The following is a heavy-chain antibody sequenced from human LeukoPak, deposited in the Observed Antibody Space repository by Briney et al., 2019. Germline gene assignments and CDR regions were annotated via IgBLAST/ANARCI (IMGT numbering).Heavy chain of an antibody. J-gene: IGHJ5*02. Sequence: PSETLSLTCSVSAVSISSYYWSWIRQPPGMALEWVGSIHYSGVTYYNPSLKSRVTISVDTSKNHFSLKLSSVTAADTAVYYCARQIHGERKLDWFDPWGQGTLVTVSS. CDR2: IHYSGVT. CDR3: ARQIHGERKLDWFDP. V-gene: IGHV4-39*02. CDR1: AVSISSYY. D-gene: IGHD3-10*01.